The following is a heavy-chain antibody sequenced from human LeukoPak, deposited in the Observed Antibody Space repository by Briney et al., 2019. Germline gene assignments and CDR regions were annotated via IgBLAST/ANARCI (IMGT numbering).Heavy chain of an antibody. CDR2: INPSGGST. V-gene: IGHV1-46*01. Sequence: ASVKVSCKASGYTFTSYYMHWVRQAPGQGLEWMGIINPSGGSTSYAQKFQGRVTMTRDTSTSTVYMEPSSLRSEDTAVYYCARGSGPGWGYCSSTSCLYFDYWGQGTLVTVSS. D-gene: IGHD2-2*01. CDR3: ARGSGPGWGYCSSTSCLYFDY. CDR1: GYTFTSYY. J-gene: IGHJ4*02.